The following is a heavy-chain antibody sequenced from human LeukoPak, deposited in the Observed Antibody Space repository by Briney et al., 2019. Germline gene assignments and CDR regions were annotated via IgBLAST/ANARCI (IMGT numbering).Heavy chain of an antibody. CDR1: NGSMSSYF. CDR3: ARAAARDYYYDSSGYYDY. CDR2: TYYSGSA. V-gene: IGHV4-59*01. D-gene: IGHD3-22*01. J-gene: IGHJ4*02. Sequence: PSETLSLTCTVSNGSMSSYFWSWIRQPPGKGLEWIGYTYYSGSANFNPSLKSRVTISVDTSKNQFSLKLSSVTAADTAVYYCARAAARDYYYDSSGYYDYWGQGTLVTVSS.